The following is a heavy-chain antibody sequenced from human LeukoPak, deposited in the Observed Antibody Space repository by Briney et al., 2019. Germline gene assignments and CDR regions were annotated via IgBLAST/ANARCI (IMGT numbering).Heavy chain of an antibody. CDR2: IVSSGSTI. J-gene: IGHJ3*02. CDR3: ARGGYCSGGICYYLNAFDI. Sequence: GGSLRLSCAASGFSFSTYEMNWVRQAPGKGLEWVSYIVSSGSTIYYADSAKGRFTISRDNAKNSLFLQMNSLRAEDTAVHYCARGGYCSGGICYYLNAFDIWGQGTKVTVSS. CDR1: GFSFSTYE. V-gene: IGHV3-48*03. D-gene: IGHD2-15*01.